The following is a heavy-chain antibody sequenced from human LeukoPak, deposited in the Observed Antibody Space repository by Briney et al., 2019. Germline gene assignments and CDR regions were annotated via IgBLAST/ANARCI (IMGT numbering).Heavy chain of an antibody. V-gene: IGHV3-74*01. J-gene: IGHJ1*01. D-gene: IGHD3-22*01. CDR1: GFTFSSYW. Sequence: QAGGSLSLSCAASGFTFSSYWMHWVRQAPGKGLVWVSRIKSDGSTNYADSVKSRFTISRDNAKNTVSLQMNSLRAEDTGVYYCARAPSEIGGYYPEYFRLWAQGTLVTVSS. CDR2: IKSDGST. CDR3: ARAPSEIGGYYPEYFRL.